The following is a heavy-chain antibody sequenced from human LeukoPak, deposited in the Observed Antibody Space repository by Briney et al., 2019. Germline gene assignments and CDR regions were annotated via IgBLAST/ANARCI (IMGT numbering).Heavy chain of an antibody. Sequence: GGSLRLSCAASGFTFSSYWMSWVRQAPGKGLEWVGRIKSKTDGGTTDYAAPVKGRFTISRDDSKNTLYLQMNSLKTEDTAVYYCTTGSGSYFRDAFDIWGQGTMVTVSS. CDR1: GFTFSSYW. CDR3: TTGSGSYFRDAFDI. J-gene: IGHJ3*02. CDR2: IKSKTDGGTT. V-gene: IGHV3-15*01. D-gene: IGHD1-26*01.